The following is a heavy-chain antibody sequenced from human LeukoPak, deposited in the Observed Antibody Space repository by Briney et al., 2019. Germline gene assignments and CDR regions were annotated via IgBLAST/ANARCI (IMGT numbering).Heavy chain of an antibody. D-gene: IGHD3-22*01. CDR1: GGSISSYY. Sequence: SETLSLTCTVSGGSISSYYWSWIRQPPGKGLEWIGYIYYSGSTYYNPSLKSRVTISVDTSKNQFSLKLSSVTAADTAVYYCARDSGAMIVPHNWFDPWGQGTLVTVSS. J-gene: IGHJ5*02. CDR3: ARDSGAMIVPHNWFDP. CDR2: IYYSGST. V-gene: IGHV4-59*12.